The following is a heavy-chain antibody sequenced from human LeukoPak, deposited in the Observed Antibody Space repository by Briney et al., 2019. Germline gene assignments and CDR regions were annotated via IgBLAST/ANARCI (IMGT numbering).Heavy chain of an antibody. CDR1: GYTFTGYY. V-gene: IGHV1-2*02. CDR3: GRDFSDSLDY. CDR2: INPDSGGT. J-gene: IGHJ4*02. D-gene: IGHD1-26*01. Sequence: ASVKVSCKASGYTFTGYYMHWVRQAPGQGLEWMGWINPDSGGTNFAQKFQGRVTMTRDKSISTAYMELSRLRSDDTAVYYCGRDFSDSLDYWGQGTLVTVSS.